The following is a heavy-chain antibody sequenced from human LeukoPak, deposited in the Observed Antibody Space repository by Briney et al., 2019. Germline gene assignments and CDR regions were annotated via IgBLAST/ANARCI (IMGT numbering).Heavy chain of an antibody. CDR2: ISAYIGNT. V-gene: IGHV1-18*04. CDR3: ARVRGYCSSTSCYGENWFDP. CDR1: GYTVTSYG. Sequence: ASVKLCCCASGYTVTSYGTSWVRQAAGHGLEWMGWISAYIGNTNYAQKLKGRVTMTTDTSTSTAYMELRSLRSDDTAVYYCARVRGYCSSTSCYGENWFDPWGQGTLVTVSS. D-gene: IGHD2-2*01. J-gene: IGHJ5*02.